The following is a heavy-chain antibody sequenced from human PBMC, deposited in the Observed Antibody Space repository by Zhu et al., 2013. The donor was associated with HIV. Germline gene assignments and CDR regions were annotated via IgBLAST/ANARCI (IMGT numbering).Heavy chain of an antibody. J-gene: IGHJ3*01. V-gene: IGHV1-2*07. CDR1: GDTLRNSD. CDR2: INPRNGDT. CDR3: ARDHTISYAYDV. Sequence: QGQLVQSGAAVQEPGATLRVSCRAFGDTLRNSDVHWVRQAPGQGPESMGWINPRNGDTKYAPNFQGRLTLTRDTSISTIYMVLNSLTSEDTAVYYCARDHTISYAYDVWGQGTRVSVSS.